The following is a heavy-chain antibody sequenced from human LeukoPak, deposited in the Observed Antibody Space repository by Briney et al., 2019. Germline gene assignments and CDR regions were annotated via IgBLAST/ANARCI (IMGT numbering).Heavy chain of an antibody. CDR1: GGSISNYY. CDR3: ARDSGPWGVFDP. V-gene: IGHV4-59*01. D-gene: IGHD3-10*01. CDR2: IYYTGST. Sequence: PSETLSLTCTVSGGSISNYYWTWIRQPPGKGLEWIGYIYYTGSTNYNPSLKSRVTISVATTKGQFSLKLSSVTAADKAVYYCARDSGPWGVFDPWGQGTLVTVSS. J-gene: IGHJ5*02.